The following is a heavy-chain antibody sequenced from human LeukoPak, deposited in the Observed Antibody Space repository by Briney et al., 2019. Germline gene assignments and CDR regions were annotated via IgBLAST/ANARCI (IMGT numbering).Heavy chain of an antibody. CDR2: ITGSGGHT. CDR1: GFTFNNYA. J-gene: IGHJ6*03. V-gene: IGHV3-23*01. Sequence: PGGSLRLSCEASGFTFNNYALAWVRQSPGKGLEWVSGITGSGGHTYYAHSVKGRFTTSRDNSKNTLYLRMYSLRAEDTAVYYCTKDLTDFHYYYTDVWGKGTTVIVSS. D-gene: IGHD2-21*02. CDR3: TKDLTDFHYYYTDV.